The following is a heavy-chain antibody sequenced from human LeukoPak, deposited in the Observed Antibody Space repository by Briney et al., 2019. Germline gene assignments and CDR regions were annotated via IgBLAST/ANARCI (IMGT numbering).Heavy chain of an antibody. Sequence: GGSLRLSCAASGFTFSDCSMNWVRQAPGKGLEWISYIGIDSGNTNYADSVKGRFTISGDKAKNSLYLQMNSLRVEDTAVYYCARDYKYAFDNWGQGTLVTVSS. CDR3: ARDYKYAFDN. CDR2: IGIDSGNT. D-gene: IGHD5-24*01. V-gene: IGHV3-48*01. CDR1: GFTFSDCS. J-gene: IGHJ4*02.